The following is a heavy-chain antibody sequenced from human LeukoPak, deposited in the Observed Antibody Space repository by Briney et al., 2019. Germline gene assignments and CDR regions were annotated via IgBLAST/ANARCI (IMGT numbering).Heavy chain of an antibody. CDR3: ARVFYDSFWSGYYTAPYYYGMDV. V-gene: IGHV3-33*01. D-gene: IGHD3-3*01. CDR1: GFTFSSYG. CDR2: IWYDGSNK. J-gene: IGHJ6*02. Sequence: GRSLRLSCAASGFTFSSYGMHWVRQAPGKGLEWVAVIWYDGSNKYYADSVKGRFTISRDNSKNTLYLQMNSLRAEDTAVYYCARVFYDSFWSGYYTAPYYYGMDVWGQGTTVTVSS.